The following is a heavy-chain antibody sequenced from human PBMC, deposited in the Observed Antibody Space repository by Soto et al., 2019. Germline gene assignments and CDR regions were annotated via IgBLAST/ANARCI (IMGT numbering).Heavy chain of an antibody. J-gene: IGHJ6*02. CDR3: ARGKGMEENYYYYGLDI. CDR2: INGGTGQT. V-gene: IGHV1-3*01. CDR1: GYTFTTHA. Sequence: ASVKVSCKASGYTFTTHAMHWVRQSPGQSLEWMGWINGGTGQTKHSQRFQGRVTITRDTSASTAYMELSSLRSEDTAVYYCARGKGMEENYYYYGLDIWGQGTTVTVSS. D-gene: IGHD1-1*01.